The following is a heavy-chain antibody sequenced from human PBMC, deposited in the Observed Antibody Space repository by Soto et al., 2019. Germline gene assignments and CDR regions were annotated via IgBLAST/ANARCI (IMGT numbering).Heavy chain of an antibody. CDR1: GFTFSSYG. J-gene: IGHJ4*02. V-gene: IGHV3-33*01. CDR3: ARGSLGIVGATTSNGYYFDY. D-gene: IGHD1-26*01. CDR2: IWYDGSNK. Sequence: QVQLVESGGGVVQPGRSLRLSCAASGFTFSSYGMHWVRQAPGKGLEWVAVIWYDGSNKYYADSVKGRFTISRDNSKNTLYLQVNSLRAEDTAVYYCARGSLGIVGATTSNGYYFDYWGQGTLVTVSS.